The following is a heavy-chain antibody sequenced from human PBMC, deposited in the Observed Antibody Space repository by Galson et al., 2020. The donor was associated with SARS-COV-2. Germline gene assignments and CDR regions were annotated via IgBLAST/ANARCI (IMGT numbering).Heavy chain of an antibody. V-gene: IGHV4-59*01. CDR1: CGSISNYY. CDR3: ARDREIGY. Sequence: SETLSLTCTVSCGSISNYYWSWIRQSPGKGLEWIGYIQNSGGTNYNPSLKSRVTIGVDTSKNQFSLKLRSVTAADTAVYYCARDREIGYWGQGILVTVSS. CDR2: IQNSGGT. J-gene: IGHJ4*02.